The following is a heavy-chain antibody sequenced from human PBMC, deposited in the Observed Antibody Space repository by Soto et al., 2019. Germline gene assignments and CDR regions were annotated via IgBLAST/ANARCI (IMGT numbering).Heavy chain of an antibody. CDR3: ARGVLRFLAGGMDV. CDR2: INHSGST. D-gene: IGHD3-3*01. J-gene: IGHJ6*02. Sequence: SETLSLTCAVYGGSFSGYYWSWIRQPPGKGLEWIGEINHSGSTNYNPSLKSRVTISVDTSKNQFSLKLSSVTAADTAVYYCARGVLRFLAGGMDVWGQGTTVTV. V-gene: IGHV4-34*01. CDR1: GGSFSGYY.